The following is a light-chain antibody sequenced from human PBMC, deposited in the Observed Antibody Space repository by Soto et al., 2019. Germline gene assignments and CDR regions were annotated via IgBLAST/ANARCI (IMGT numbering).Light chain of an antibody. CDR1: QSVSSN. J-gene: IGKJ4*01. Sequence: ELVMTQSPATLSLSPGERATLSCRASQSVSSNLAWYQQKPGQAPRLLIYGASTRATVIPARFSGSGSGTEFTLSISSMQSEDFAVYYCQQYNNCPLTFGGGTKVDIK. V-gene: IGKV3-15*01. CDR2: GAS. CDR3: QQYNNCPLT.